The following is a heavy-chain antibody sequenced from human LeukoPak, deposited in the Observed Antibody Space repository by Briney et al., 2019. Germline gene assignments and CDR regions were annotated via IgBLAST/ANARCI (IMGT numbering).Heavy chain of an antibody. CDR3: ARDSSLEWLPGLFDY. Sequence: PGGSLRLSCAASGFTVSSNYMSWVRQAPGKGLEWVSVIYSGGSTYYADSVKGRFTISRDNSKNTLYLQMNSLRAEDTAVYYCARDSSLEWLPGLFDYWGQGTLVTVSS. J-gene: IGHJ4*02. V-gene: IGHV3-66*02. CDR2: IYSGGST. D-gene: IGHD3-3*01. CDR1: GFTVSSNY.